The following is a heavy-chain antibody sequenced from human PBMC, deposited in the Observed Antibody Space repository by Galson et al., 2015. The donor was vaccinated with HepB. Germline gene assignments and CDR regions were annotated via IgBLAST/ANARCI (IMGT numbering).Heavy chain of an antibody. V-gene: IGHV3-9*01. CDR3: AKDVSDWGDAFDI. CDR1: GFTFDDYA. CDR2: ISWSNDNI. D-gene: IGHD7-27*01. J-gene: IGHJ3*02. Sequence: SLRLSCAASGFTFDDYAMHWVRQAPGKGLEWVAGISWSNDNIGYADSMKGRFTISRDNDKNFLYLQMNSLRAEDTALYYCAKDVSDWGDAFDIWGQGTMVTVSS.